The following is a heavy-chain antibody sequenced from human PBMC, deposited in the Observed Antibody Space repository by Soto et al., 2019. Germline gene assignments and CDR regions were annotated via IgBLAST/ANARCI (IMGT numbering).Heavy chain of an antibody. CDR1: GFTFSSYW. CDR3: ARGAWTAWYRDL. J-gene: IGHJ2*01. Sequence: EVQLVESGGGLVQPGGSLRLSCAASGFTFSSYWMHWVRQAPGKGLVWVSRINSDGSSTNYADSVKGRFTISRDNAENTLYLQMNSLGAEDSAVYYCARGAWTAWYRDLWGRGTLVTVSS. D-gene: IGHD5-12*01. V-gene: IGHV3-74*01. CDR2: INSDGSST.